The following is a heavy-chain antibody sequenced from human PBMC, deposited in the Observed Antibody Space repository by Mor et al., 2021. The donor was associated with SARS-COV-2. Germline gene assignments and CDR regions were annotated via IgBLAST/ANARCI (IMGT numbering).Heavy chain of an antibody. J-gene: IGHJ5*02. V-gene: IGHV4-34*01. D-gene: IGHD2-15*01. CDR3: ARSNCSSVSCPNWFDP. Sequence: NYNPSLKSRITISVDTSKNQFSLKLSSVTAADTAVYYCARSNCSSVSCPNWFDPWGQGTLVTVSS.